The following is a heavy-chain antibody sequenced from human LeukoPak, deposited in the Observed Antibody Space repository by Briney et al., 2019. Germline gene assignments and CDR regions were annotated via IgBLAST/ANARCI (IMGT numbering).Heavy chain of an antibody. Sequence: PGESLNISCKASGYTFTNYWIGWVRHTPGKGLEWLRIIHPGDSDTRYRTSFQGQVTMSVDESTSTAYLHWTSLKASHTAIYYCARHAGYCTGGKCYSFYYFDYWGQGTLVTVSS. V-gene: IGHV5-51*01. CDR2: IHPGDSDT. D-gene: IGHD2-15*01. J-gene: IGHJ4*02. CDR1: GYTFTNYW. CDR3: ARHAGYCTGGKCYSFYYFDY.